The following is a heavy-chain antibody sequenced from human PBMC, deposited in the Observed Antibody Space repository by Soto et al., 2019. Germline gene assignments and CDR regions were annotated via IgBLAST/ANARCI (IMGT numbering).Heavy chain of an antibody. Sequence: QVQLVQSGAEVKKPGSSVKVSCKASGGTFSSYAISWVRQAPGQGLEWMGGIIPIFGTANYAQKFQVRVTITADESTSTAYMELSSLRSEDTAVYYCARETHPYYYDSSGYYTFDYWGQGTLVTVSS. J-gene: IGHJ4*02. CDR1: GGTFSSYA. D-gene: IGHD3-22*01. CDR2: IIPIFGTA. CDR3: ARETHPYYYDSSGYYTFDY. V-gene: IGHV1-69*01.